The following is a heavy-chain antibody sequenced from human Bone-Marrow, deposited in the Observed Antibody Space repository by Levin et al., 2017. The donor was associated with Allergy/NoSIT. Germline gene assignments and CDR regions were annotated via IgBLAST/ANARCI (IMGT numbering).Heavy chain of an antibody. V-gene: IGHV4-61*01. D-gene: IGHD1-14*01. CDR3: ARGLSTGADYYFDK. CDR2: IHYSGST. J-gene: IGHJ4*02. Sequence: SETLSLTCSVSGESVRSGNNYWSWIRQPPGKGLQWIGYIHYSGSTIYNPSLKSGVIISLDMSKNQVSLKLTSVTAADTAVYFCARGLSTGADYYFDKWGQGTLVSVSS. CDR1: GESVRSGNNY.